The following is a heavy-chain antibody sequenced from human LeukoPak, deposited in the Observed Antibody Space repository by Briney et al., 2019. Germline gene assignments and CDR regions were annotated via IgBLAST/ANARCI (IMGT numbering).Heavy chain of an antibody. CDR2: ITPFNGNT. J-gene: IGHJ3*02. CDR3: ASRGPGATNAFDI. CDR1: GYTFTYRY. Sequence: EASVKVSCKASGYTFTYRYLHWVRQAPGQALEWMGWITPFNGNTNYAQKFQDRVTITRDRSMSTAYMELSSLRSEDTAMYYCASRGPGATNAFDIWGQGTMVTVSS. V-gene: IGHV1-45*02. D-gene: IGHD1-26*01.